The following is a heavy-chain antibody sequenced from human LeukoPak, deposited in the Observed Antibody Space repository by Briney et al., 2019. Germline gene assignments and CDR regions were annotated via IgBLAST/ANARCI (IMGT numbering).Heavy chain of an antibody. D-gene: IGHD1-14*01. CDR1: GFTFSSYA. CDR3: AKEATPRPVNWFDP. CDR2: ISYDGSNK. V-gene: IGHV3-30-3*01. Sequence: GGSLRLSCAASGFTFSSYAMHWVRQAPGKGLEWVAVISYDGSNKYYADSVKGRFTISRDNSKNTLYLQMNSLRAEDTAVYYCAKEATPRPVNWFDPWGQGTLVTVSS. J-gene: IGHJ5*02.